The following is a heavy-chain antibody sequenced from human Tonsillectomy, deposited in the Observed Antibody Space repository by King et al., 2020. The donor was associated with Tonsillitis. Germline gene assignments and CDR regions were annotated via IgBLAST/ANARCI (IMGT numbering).Heavy chain of an antibody. CDR2: IYYSGTT. Sequence: VQLQESGPGLVKPSETLSLTCSVSGDSSKYYWSWIRQPPGKGLEWIGYIYYSGTTNYNPSLKSRVTISVDASRNQFSLSLRSVTAADTAVYYCARTAAAGTWGGDYYYGMDVWGKGTTVTVSS. CDR1: GDSSKYY. CDR3: ARTAAAGTWGGDYYYGMDV. D-gene: IGHD6-13*01. V-gene: IGHV4-59*08. J-gene: IGHJ6*04.